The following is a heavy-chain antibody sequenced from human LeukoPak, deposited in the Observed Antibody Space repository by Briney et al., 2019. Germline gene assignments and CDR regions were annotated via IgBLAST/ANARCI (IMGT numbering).Heavy chain of an antibody. V-gene: IGHV1-24*01. CDR3: ATDGEIAAASLGYYYMDV. J-gene: IGHJ6*03. CDR2: FDPEDGET. Sequence: ASVKVSCKVSGYTLTELSMHWVRQAPGKGLEWMGGFDPEDGETIYAQKFQGRVTMTGDTSTDTAYMELSSLRSEDTAVYYCATDGEIAAASLGYYYMDVWGKGTTVTVSS. D-gene: IGHD6-13*01. CDR1: GYTLTELS.